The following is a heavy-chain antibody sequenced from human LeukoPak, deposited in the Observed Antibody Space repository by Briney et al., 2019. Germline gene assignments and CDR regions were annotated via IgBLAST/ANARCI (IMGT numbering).Heavy chain of an antibody. D-gene: IGHD5-18*01. CDR1: GGSTSSYY. V-gene: IGHV4-59*01. Sequence: SETLSLTCTVSGGSTSSYYWSWIRQPPGKGLEWIGYIYYSGSTNYNPSLKSRVTISVDTSKNQFSLKLNSVTAADTAVYYCAGVGGYSYGSFDYWGQGTLVTVSS. CDR3: AGVGGYSYGSFDY. CDR2: IYYSGST. J-gene: IGHJ4*02.